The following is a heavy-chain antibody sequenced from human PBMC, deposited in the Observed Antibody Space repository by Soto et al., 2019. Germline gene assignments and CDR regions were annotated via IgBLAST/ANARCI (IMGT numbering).Heavy chain of an antibody. V-gene: IGHV4-31*03. J-gene: IGHJ3*02. CDR3: ARDRAYYYDSRDAFDI. Sequence: SETLSLTCTVSGGSISSGGYYWSWIRQHPGKGLEWIGYIYYSGSTYYNPSLKSRVTISVDTSKNQFSLKLSSVTAADTAVYYCARDRAYYYDSRDAFDIWGQGTMVTVSS. CDR1: GGSISSGGYY. CDR2: IYYSGST. D-gene: IGHD3-22*01.